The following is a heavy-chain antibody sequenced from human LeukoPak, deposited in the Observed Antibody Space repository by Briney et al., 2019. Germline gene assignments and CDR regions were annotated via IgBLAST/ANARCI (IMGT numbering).Heavy chain of an antibody. V-gene: IGHV3-30*02. J-gene: IGHJ4*02. Sequence: GGSLRLSCAASKFSFINYGMHWVRQAPGKGLEWVAFIRYDGTNKMYADSVKGRFTISRDNSKNTLYLQMNSLRAEDTAVYYCARGPSGYHNTGGQGTLVTVSS. CDR1: KFSFINYG. CDR3: ARGPSGYHNT. CDR2: IRYDGTNK. D-gene: IGHD5-12*01.